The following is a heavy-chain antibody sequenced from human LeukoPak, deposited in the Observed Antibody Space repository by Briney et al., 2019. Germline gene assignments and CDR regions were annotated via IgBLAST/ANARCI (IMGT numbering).Heavy chain of an antibody. V-gene: IGHV3-23*01. CDR2: VVGGGTT. D-gene: IGHD5-24*01. CDR3: AKDLHYNDGRWEFDP. Sequence: GGSLRLSCAASGFTFSTFAMTWVRQAPGKGLELVSGVVGGGTTYYADSVKGRFTLSKDNSKKTVYLQMNSLRVEDTAIYYCAKDLHYNDGRWEFDPWGQGTLVTVSS. J-gene: IGHJ5*02. CDR1: GFTFSTFA.